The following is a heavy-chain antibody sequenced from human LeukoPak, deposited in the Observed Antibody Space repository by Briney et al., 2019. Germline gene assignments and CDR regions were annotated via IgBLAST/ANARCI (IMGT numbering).Heavy chain of an antibody. J-gene: IGHJ4*02. Sequence: GGSLRLSCAASGFTFSSYGMHWVRQAPGKGLEWVAVIWYDGSNKYYADSVKGRFTISRDNSKNTLYLQMNSLRTEDTAVYYCARDGTGRLYLEYWGQGTLVTVSS. D-gene: IGHD3/OR15-3a*01. CDR3: ARDGTGRLYLEY. V-gene: IGHV3-33*01. CDR1: GFTFSSYG. CDR2: IWYDGSNK.